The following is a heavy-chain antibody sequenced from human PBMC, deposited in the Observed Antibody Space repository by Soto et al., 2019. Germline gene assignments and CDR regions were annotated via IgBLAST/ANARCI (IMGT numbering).Heavy chain of an antibody. CDR3: AGVRWTVAGPGHFDY. J-gene: IGHJ4*02. CDR1: GGSISSYY. Sequence: QVQLQESGPGLVKPSETLSLTCTVSGGSISSYYWSWIRQPPGKGLEWIGYIYYSGSTNYNPSLQSRCTISVDTSQNQFPLTLSSVTAADPAVYYCAGVRWTVAGPGHFDYWGQGTLVTVSS. CDR2: IYYSGST. D-gene: IGHD6-19*01. V-gene: IGHV4-59*01.